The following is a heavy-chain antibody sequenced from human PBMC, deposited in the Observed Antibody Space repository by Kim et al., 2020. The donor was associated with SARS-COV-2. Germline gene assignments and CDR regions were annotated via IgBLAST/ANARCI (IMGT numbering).Heavy chain of an antibody. V-gene: IGHV3-74*01. D-gene: IGHD3-10*01. CDR3: ARVFYNSGRTNAFDI. Sequence: ADSVKGRFTISRDDAKNTLFLQMNSLRAEDPAVYYCARVFYNSGRTNAFDIWGQGTMVTVSS. J-gene: IGHJ3*02.